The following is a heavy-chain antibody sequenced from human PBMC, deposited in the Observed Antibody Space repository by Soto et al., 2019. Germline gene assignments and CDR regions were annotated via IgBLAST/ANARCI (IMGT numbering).Heavy chain of an antibody. CDR1: GGSISSYY. V-gene: IGHV4-59*01. CDR2: IYYSGST. CDR3: ARDQDFWSGYYSGWFDP. Sequence: PSETLSLTCTVSGGSISSYYWSWIRQPPGKGLEWIGYIYYSGSTNYNPSLKSRVTISVDTSKNQFSLKLSSVTAADTAVYYCARDQDFWSGYYSGWFDPWGQGTLVTVSS. D-gene: IGHD3-3*01. J-gene: IGHJ5*02.